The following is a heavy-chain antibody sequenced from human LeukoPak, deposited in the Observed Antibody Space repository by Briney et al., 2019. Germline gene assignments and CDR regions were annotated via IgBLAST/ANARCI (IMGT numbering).Heavy chain of an antibody. D-gene: IGHD3-3*01. J-gene: IGHJ6*03. CDR1: GYTFTGYY. CDR2: ISAYNGNT. CDR3: ARTAHWSGYYMDV. V-gene: IGHV1-18*04. Sequence: ASVKVSCKASGYTFTGYYMHWVRQAPGQGLEWMGWISAYNGNTNYAQKFQGRVTITADKSTSTAYMELSSLRSEDTAVYYCARTAHWSGYYMDVWGKGTTVTVSS.